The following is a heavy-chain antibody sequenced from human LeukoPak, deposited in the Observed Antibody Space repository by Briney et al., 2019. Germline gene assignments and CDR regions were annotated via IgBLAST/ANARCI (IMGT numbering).Heavy chain of an antibody. CDR3: ARYCGADSCYSGLDY. CDR1: GFTFSSYV. V-gene: IGHV3-23*01. Sequence: GGSLRLSCAASGFTFSSYVMTWVRQAPGRGLEWVSCIGNSGRDTYYADSMKGRFTISRDNSKSTLFLHMSSLRAGDTAIYYCARYCGADSCYSGLDYWGQGALVTVSS. CDR2: IGNSGRDT. D-gene: IGHD2-15*01. J-gene: IGHJ4*02.